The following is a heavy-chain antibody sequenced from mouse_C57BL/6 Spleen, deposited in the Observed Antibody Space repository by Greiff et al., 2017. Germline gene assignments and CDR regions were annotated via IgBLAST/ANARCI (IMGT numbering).Heavy chain of an antibody. Sequence: QVQLQQSGAELARPGASVKLSCKASGYTFTSYGISWVKQRTGQGLEWIGEIYPSSGNTYYNEKFKGKATLTADKSSSTAYMELRSLAAEDSAVXFCARGGNSYAMDYWGQGTSVTVSS. CDR3: ARGGNSYAMDY. V-gene: IGHV1-81*01. D-gene: IGHD2-1*01. CDR1: GYTFTSYG. J-gene: IGHJ4*01. CDR2: IYPSSGNT.